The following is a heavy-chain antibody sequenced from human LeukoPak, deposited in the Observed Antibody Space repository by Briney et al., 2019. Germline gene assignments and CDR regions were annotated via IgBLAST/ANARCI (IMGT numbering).Heavy chain of an antibody. J-gene: IGHJ3*02. V-gene: IGHV4-4*07. Sequence: SETLSLTCTVSGGSISSYYWSWIRQPAGKGLEWIGRIYTSGSTNYNPSLKSRVTMSVDTSKNQFSLKLSSVTAADTAVYYCARYYDILTGHNAFDIWGQGTMVTVSS. CDR1: GGSISSYY. CDR3: ARYYDILTGHNAFDI. CDR2: IYTSGST. D-gene: IGHD3-9*01.